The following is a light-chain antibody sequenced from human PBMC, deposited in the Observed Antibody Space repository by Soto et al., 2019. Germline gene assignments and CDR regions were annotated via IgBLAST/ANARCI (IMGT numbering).Light chain of an antibody. Sequence: QSVLTQPPSVSGAPGQRVTISCTGSSSNIGAGYDVHWYQQLPGTAPKLLIYGNSNRPSGVPDRFSGSKSGTSASLAITGLQAEDEADYDCQSYDSSLSGCVFGGGTTVTVL. J-gene: IGLJ3*02. CDR2: GNS. CDR1: SSNIGAGYD. CDR3: QSYDSSLSGCV. V-gene: IGLV1-40*01.